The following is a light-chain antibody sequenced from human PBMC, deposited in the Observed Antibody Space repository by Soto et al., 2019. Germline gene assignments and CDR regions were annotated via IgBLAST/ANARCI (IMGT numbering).Light chain of an antibody. CDR1: PSVSSSY. V-gene: IGKV3-20*01. CDR2: GAS. Sequence: EIVLTQSPGTLSLFPGERATLSCRASPSVSSSYLAWYQQKPGQAPRLLIYGASSRATGIPDRFSGSGSGTDFTLTISRLEPEDFAVYYCQHYGSSPLYTFRQGTKLEIK. J-gene: IGKJ2*01. CDR3: QHYGSSPLYT.